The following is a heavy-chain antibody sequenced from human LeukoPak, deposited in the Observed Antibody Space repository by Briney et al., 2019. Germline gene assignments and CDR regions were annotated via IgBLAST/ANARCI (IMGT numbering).Heavy chain of an antibody. CDR2: ISAYNGNT. D-gene: IGHD3-22*01. Sequence: VASVKVSCKASGYTFTSYGISWVRQAPGQGLEWMEWISAYNGNTNYAQKLQGRVTMTTDTSTSTAYMELRSLSSDDTAVYYCARDSNYYDSSGYYAFFDYWGRGTLVTVSS. V-gene: IGHV1-18*01. J-gene: IGHJ4*02. CDR3: ARDSNYYDSSGYYAFFDY. CDR1: GYTFTSYG.